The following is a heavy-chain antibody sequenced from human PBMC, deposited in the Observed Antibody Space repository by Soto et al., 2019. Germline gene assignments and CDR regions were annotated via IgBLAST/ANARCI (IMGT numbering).Heavy chain of an antibody. V-gene: IGHV4-31*03. CDR3: ARDQTYYGSGSYFNWFDP. CDR2: IYYSGST. D-gene: IGHD3-10*01. J-gene: IGHJ5*02. CDR1: GGSISSGGYY. Sequence: PSETLSLTCTVSGGSISSGGYYWSWIRQHPGKGLEWIGYIYYSGSTYYNPSLKSRVTISVDTSKNQFSLKLSSVTAADAAVYYCARDQTYYGSGSYFNWFDPWGQGTLVTVSS.